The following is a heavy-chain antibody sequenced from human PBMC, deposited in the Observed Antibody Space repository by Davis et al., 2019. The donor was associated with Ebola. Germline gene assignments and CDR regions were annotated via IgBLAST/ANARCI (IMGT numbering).Heavy chain of an antibody. CDR1: GGSFSGYY. V-gene: IGHV4-34*01. CDR3: ARAGTNDFWSGYYLDY. CDR2: INHSGST. D-gene: IGHD3-3*01. J-gene: IGHJ4*02. Sequence: SETLSLTCAVYGGSFSGYYWRWIRQPPGKGLEWTGEINHSGSTNYNPSLKSRVTISVDTSKNQFSLKLSSVTAADTAVYYCARAGTNDFWSGYYLDYWGQGTLVTVSS.